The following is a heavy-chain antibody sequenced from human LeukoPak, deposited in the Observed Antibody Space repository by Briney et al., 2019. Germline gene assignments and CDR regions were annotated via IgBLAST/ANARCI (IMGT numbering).Heavy chain of an antibody. CDR1: GFTFRSHA. J-gene: IGHJ4*02. Sequence: GGSLRLSCVGSGFTFRSHAMSWVRQAPEKGLKFVSGIYENGGTTYYADSVKGRFSISRDNSKNTLYLQMDSLRGEDTAVYYCAKDFRIGYSAHFDYWGQGALVTVS. D-gene: IGHD2-21*01. CDR3: AKDFRIGYSAHFDY. V-gene: IGHV3-23*01. CDR2: IYENGGTT.